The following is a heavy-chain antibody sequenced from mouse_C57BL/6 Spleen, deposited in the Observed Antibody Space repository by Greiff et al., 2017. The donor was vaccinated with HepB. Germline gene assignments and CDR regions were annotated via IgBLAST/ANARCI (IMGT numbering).Heavy chain of an antibody. CDR3: ARYDYDGNWFAY. CDR2: INSDGGST. CDR1: EYEFPSHD. D-gene: IGHD2-4*01. Sequence: EVQLQESGGGLVQPGESLKLSCESNEYEFPSHDMSWVRKTPEKRLELVAAINSDGGSTYYPDTMERRFIISRDNTNKTRYLQMSSLRSEETALYYCARYDYDGNWFAYWGQGTLVTVSA. V-gene: IGHV5-2*01. J-gene: IGHJ3*01.